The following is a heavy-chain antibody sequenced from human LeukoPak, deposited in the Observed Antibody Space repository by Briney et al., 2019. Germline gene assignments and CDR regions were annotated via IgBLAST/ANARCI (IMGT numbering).Heavy chain of an antibody. CDR2: ISGDGGT. J-gene: IGHJ4*02. V-gene: IGHV3-23*01. CDR1: GFTFGSYV. D-gene: IGHD2-15*01. Sequence: PGGSLRLSCAASGFTFGSYVMSWVRQAPGKGPEWVSAISGDGGTYYADFVKGRFTISRDNSKNTLYLQMNSLGGEDTALYYCARYCGAASSYSGFDYWGQGTLVTVAS. CDR3: ARYCGAASSYSGFDY.